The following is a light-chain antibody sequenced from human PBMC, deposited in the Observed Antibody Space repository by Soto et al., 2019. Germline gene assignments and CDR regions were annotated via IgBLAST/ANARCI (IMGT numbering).Light chain of an antibody. V-gene: IGKV3-20*01. CDR2: GGS. Sequence: ELVLTQTPGTLSLSPGERATLSCRASQSVTSTYLAWYQQRPGQAPRLLIYGGSSRATGIPASFTGSASGTDFTLTISRLEPEDFAVYYCQQYSDSSWTFGQGTKVEVK. J-gene: IGKJ1*01. CDR1: QSVTSTY. CDR3: QQYSDSSWT.